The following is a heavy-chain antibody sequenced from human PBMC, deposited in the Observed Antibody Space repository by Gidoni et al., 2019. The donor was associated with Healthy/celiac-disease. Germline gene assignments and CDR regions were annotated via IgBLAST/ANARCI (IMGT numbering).Heavy chain of an antibody. V-gene: IGHV3-23*01. CDR2: ISGSGGST. CDR1: GFTFSRFA. D-gene: IGHD6-13*01. Sequence: EVQLLESGGGLVQPGGSLRLSCAASGFTFSRFAMSWVRQAPGKGLEWVSAISGSGGSTYYADSVKGRFTISRDNSKNTLYLQMNSLRAEDTAVYYCAKDVAAAGRGYYFDYWGQGTLVTVSS. CDR3: AKDVAAAGRGYYFDY. J-gene: IGHJ4*02.